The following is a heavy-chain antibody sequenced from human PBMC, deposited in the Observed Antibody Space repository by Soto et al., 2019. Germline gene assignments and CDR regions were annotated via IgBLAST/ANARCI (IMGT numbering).Heavy chain of an antibody. CDR1: GFTFSNYA. CDR3: AKARAQYYDFWSGYPVDY. J-gene: IGHJ4*02. V-gene: IGHV3-23*01. CDR2: ISGSGGST. D-gene: IGHD3-3*01. Sequence: PGASLRLSCAASGFTFSNYAMSWVRQAPGKGLEWVSAISGSGGSTYYADSVKGRFTISRDNSKNTLYLQMNSLRAEDTAVYYCAKARAQYYDFWSGYPVDYWGQGT.